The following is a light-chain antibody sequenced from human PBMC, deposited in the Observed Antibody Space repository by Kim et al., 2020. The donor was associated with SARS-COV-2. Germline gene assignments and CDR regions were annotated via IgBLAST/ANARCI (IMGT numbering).Light chain of an antibody. CDR2: RDS. J-gene: IGLJ2*01. CDR3: QVWDSSVV. CDR1: NIGSKN. V-gene: IGLV3-9*01. Sequence: VSVALGQTARITGGGNNIGSKNVHWYQQKPGQAPVLVIYRDSNRPSGIPERFSGSNSGNTATLTISRAQAGDEADYYCQVWDSSVVFGGGTQLTVL.